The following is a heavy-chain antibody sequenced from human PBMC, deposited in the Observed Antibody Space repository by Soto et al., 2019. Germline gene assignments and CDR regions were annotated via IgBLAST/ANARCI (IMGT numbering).Heavy chain of an antibody. J-gene: IGHJ6*02. CDR2: INHSGST. CDR3: ARGGARSHYIDSYYYYGMDV. D-gene: IGHD1-26*01. CDR1: GGSFSGYY. Sequence: PSETLSLTCAVYGGSFSGYYWSWIRQPPGEGLEWIGEINHSGSTNYNPSLKSRVTISVDTSKNQFSLKLSSVTAADTAVYYCARGGARSHYIDSYYYYGMDVGGQGTTVPVSS. V-gene: IGHV4-34*01.